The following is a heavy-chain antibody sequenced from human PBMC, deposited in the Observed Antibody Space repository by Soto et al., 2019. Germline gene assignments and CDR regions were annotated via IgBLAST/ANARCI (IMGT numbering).Heavy chain of an antibody. CDR2: IIPMFSSS. CDR1: GGTFTDYA. J-gene: IGHJ4*02. D-gene: IGHD2-15*01. Sequence: SVKVSCKASGGTFTDYAISWVRQAPGQGLGWMGGIIPMFSSSNFAQKFQDRLTIFADASAGTAYMELSSLRSEDTAMYYCAKDGGFPQHLFVFDLWGQGTLVTVSS. CDR3: AKDGGFPQHLFVFDL. V-gene: IGHV1-69*13.